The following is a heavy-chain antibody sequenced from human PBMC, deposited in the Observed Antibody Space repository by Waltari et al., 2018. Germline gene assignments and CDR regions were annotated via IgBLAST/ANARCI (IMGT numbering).Heavy chain of an antibody. J-gene: IGHJ4*02. CDR1: GFTFSNYS. Sequence: EVQLVESGGGLVKPGGSLRLSCAVSGFTFSNYSVNWVRQAPGKGLEWVSSISSSSSYTYYADSVKGRVTISRDNAKNSLYLQMNSLRVEDTAVYYCARDWEGDRPNFDYWGQGTLVTVSS. CDR2: ISSSSSYT. D-gene: IGHD1-26*01. CDR3: ARDWEGDRPNFDY. V-gene: IGHV3-21*01.